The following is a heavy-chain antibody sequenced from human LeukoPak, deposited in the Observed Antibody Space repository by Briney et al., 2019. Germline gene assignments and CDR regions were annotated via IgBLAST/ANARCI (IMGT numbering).Heavy chain of an antibody. V-gene: IGHV3-15*01. CDR2: IKSKTDGGTE. CDR1: GFTFSNAW. Sequence: KSGGSLRLSCAASGFTFSNAWMSWVRQAPGKGLEWVGRIKSKTDGGTEDYAAPVKGRFTISRDDSKNTLYLQMNSLKTEDTAVYYCTTNITDYYDFWSGYYVFLHQWGQGTLVTVSS. CDR3: TTNITDYYDFWSGYYVFLHQ. D-gene: IGHD3-3*01. J-gene: IGHJ4*02.